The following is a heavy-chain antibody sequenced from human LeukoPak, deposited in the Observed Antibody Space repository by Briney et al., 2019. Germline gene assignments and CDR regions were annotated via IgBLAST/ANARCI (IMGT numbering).Heavy chain of an antibody. CDR3: ARDRATMLRGVLQKKTYYMDV. J-gene: IGHJ6*03. CDR1: GFTFSSYD. CDR2: ISNDGTDK. V-gene: IGHV3-30*03. Sequence: GGSLRLSCAASGFTFSSYDMHWVRQAPGKGLEWVALISNDGTDKYYSDSVKGRFTISRDNSKNTLFLQVNSLRAEDTAVYYCARDRATMLRGVLQKKTYYMDVWGKGTTVTVSS. D-gene: IGHD3-10*01.